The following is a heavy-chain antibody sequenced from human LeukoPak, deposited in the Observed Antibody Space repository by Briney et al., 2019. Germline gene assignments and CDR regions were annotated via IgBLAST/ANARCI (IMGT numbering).Heavy chain of an antibody. J-gene: IGHJ4*02. CDR1: GFTFSSYS. V-gene: IGHV3-48*04. CDR3: ARDCNDILTGYLDC. D-gene: IGHD3-9*01. CDR2: ISSSSSTI. Sequence: PGGSLRLSCAASGFTFSSYSMNWVRQAPGKGLEWVSYISSSSSTIYYADSVKGRFTISRDNAKNSLYLQMNSLRAEVTAVYYCARDCNDILTGYLDCWGQGTLVTVSS.